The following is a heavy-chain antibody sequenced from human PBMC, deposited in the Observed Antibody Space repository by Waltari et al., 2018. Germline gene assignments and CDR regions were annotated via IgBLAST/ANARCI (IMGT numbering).Heavy chain of an antibody. J-gene: IGHJ4*02. CDR1: GGTFSSYA. CDR3: ARADYYGSGSYLESVDY. V-gene: IGHV1-69*12. CDR2: IIPIFGTA. D-gene: IGHD3-10*01. Sequence: QVQLVQSGAEVKKPGSSVKVSCKASGGTFSSYAISWVRRAPGQGLEWMGGIIPIFGTANYAQKFQGRVTITADESTSTAYMELSSLRSEDTAVYYCARADYYGSGSYLESVDYWGQGTLVTVSS.